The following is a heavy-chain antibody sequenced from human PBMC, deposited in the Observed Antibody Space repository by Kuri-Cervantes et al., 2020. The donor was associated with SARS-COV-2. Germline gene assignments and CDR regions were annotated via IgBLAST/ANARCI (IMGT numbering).Heavy chain of an antibody. J-gene: IGHJ4*02. CDR3: ARAPVVLMVYARYYFDY. V-gene: IGHV1-3*01. Sequence: SVKVSCKASGYTFTSYYMHWVRQAPGQRLEWMGWINAGNGNTKYSQKFQGRVTNTRDTSASTAYMELSSLRSEDTAVYYCARAPVVLMVYARYYFDYWGQGTLVTVSS. CDR2: INAGNGNT. D-gene: IGHD2-8*01. CDR1: GYTFTSYY.